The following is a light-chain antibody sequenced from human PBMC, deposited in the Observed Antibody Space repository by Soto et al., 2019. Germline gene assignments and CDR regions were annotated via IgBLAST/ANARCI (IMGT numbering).Light chain of an antibody. J-gene: IGKJ5*01. Sequence: DIQMTQSPSSLSASVGDRVTITCRASQDISNYLNWYQQRPGKAPKLLIYDASNLERGVPSRFRGTRSGTHFTFAIPSLQPEDFATYYCPHSEILPITFGQEKRLHI. CDR2: DAS. V-gene: IGKV1-33*01. CDR3: PHSEILPIT. CDR1: QDISNY.